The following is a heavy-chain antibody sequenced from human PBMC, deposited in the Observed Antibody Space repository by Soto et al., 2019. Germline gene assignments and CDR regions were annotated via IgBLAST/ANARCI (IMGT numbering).Heavy chain of an antibody. D-gene: IGHD3-9*01. V-gene: IGHV4-39*01. Sequence: SETLSLTCTVSGGSISSSSYYWGWIRQPPGKGLEWIGSIYYSGSTYYNPSLKSRVTISVDTSKNQFSLKLSSVTAADTAVYYCARHLTYYDILTGYYRANWFDPWGQGTLVTVSS. CDR2: IYYSGST. CDR1: GGSISSSSYY. CDR3: ARHLTYYDILTGYYRANWFDP. J-gene: IGHJ5*02.